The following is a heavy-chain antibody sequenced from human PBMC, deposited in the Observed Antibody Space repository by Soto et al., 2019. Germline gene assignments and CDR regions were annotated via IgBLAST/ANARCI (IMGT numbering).Heavy chain of an antibody. V-gene: IGHV3-74*01. CDR3: ARAGVCGGDCFDY. CDR1: GFTFSSYW. D-gene: IGHD2-21*01. J-gene: IGHJ4*02. CDR2: INSDGSST. Sequence: PGGSLGLSCAASGFTFSSYWMHWVRQAPVKGLVWVSRINSDGSSTSYADSVKGRFTISRDNAKNTLYLQMNSLRAEDTAVYYCARAGVCGGDCFDYWGQGTLVTVSS.